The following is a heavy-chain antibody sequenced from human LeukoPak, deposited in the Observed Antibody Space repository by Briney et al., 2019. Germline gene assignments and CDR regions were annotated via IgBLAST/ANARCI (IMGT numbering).Heavy chain of an antibody. J-gene: IGHJ3*02. CDR2: ISSSGSTI. CDR3: ARGYSGSYYAFDI. D-gene: IGHD1-26*01. V-gene: IGHV3-11*01. Sequence: GGSLRLSCAASGFTFSDYYMSWIRQAPGKGLEGVSYISSSGSTIYYADSVKGRFTIYRDNDKNSLYLQMNSLRAEDTAVYYCARGYSGSYYAFDIWGQGTMVTVSS. CDR1: GFTFSDYY.